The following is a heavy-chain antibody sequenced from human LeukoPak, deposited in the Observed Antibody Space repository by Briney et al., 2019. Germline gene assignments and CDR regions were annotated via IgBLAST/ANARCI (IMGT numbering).Heavy chain of an antibody. Sequence: GGSLRLSCAASGFTFSSYAMSWVRQAPGKGLEWVAVISYDGSNKYYADSVKGRFTISRDNSKNTLYLQMNSLRAEDTAVYYCAKDRSGWKLVYYFDYWGQGTLVTVSS. CDR3: AKDRSGWKLVYYFDY. CDR2: ISYDGSNK. V-gene: IGHV3-30*18. CDR1: GFTFSSYA. D-gene: IGHD4-23*01. J-gene: IGHJ4*02.